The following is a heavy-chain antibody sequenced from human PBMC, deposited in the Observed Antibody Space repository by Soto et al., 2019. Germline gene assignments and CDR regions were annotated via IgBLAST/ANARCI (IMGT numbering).Heavy chain of an antibody. Sequence: EVQVLESGGDLVQPGGSLRLSCAASGFTFGMYSMSWVRQAPGKGLEWVSGISGSGESTYYADSVKGRFTISRDNSKNTLYLQMYSLRPEDTAVYYCVNSLGDRWNTYYFDYWGQGTLVTVSS. CDR3: VNSLGDRWNTYYFDY. CDR2: ISGSGEST. J-gene: IGHJ4*02. D-gene: IGHD1-1*01. CDR1: GFTFGMYS. V-gene: IGHV3-23*01.